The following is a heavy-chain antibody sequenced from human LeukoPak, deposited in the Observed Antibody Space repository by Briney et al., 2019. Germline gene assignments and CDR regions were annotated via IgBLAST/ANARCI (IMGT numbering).Heavy chain of an antibody. J-gene: IGHJ4*02. D-gene: IGHD2-21*01. CDR1: GFTFNDAS. Sequence: GGPLTLSCTASGFTFNDASMSWVRQAPGKGLEWVGRIKSKSDGKTTDYAAPVKGRFTISSDDSIHTLNLQINSLKTDDTALYYCTTDIQDYWGQGTLVTVSS. CDR3: TTDIQDY. V-gene: IGHV3-15*01. CDR2: IKSKSDGKTT.